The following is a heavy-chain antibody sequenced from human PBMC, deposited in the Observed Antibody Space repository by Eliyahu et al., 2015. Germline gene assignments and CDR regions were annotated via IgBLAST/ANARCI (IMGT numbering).Heavy chain of an antibody. J-gene: IGHJ4*02. CDR3: ARDCAQQLCPFDY. CDR1: GGXISSYY. CDR2: IYTSGST. Sequence: QVQLQESGPGLVKPSXXLSXTCTXXGGXISSYYWSXIRQPAGKGLEWIGRIYTSGSTNYNPSLKSRVTMSVDTSKNQFSLKLSSVTAADTAVYYCARDCAQQLCPFDYWGQGTLVTVSS. D-gene: IGHD6-13*01. V-gene: IGHV4-4*07.